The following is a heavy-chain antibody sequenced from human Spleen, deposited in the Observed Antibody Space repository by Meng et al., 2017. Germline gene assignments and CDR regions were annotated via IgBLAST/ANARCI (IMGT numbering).Heavy chain of an antibody. Sequence: GESLMISCKGSGYSFTSYWIGWVRQLPGKGLGWMGLIYPGDSDTRYGPSFKGQVTNSADKSISTAYHQWSGLKASDAAMYYCARLVVCTGTTCQRDYGMGVWGQGTTVTVSS. D-gene: IGHD3-10*01. V-gene: IGHV5-51*01. CDR1: GYSFTSYW. CDR3: ARLVVCTGTTCQRDYGMGV. J-gene: IGHJ6*02. CDR2: IYPGDSDT.